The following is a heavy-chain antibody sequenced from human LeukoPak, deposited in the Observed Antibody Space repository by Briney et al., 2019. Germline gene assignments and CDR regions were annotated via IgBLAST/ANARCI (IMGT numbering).Heavy chain of an antibody. V-gene: IGHV3-7*01. D-gene: IGHD4-17*01. Sequence: PGGSLRLSCAASGFTFSNYWVTWVRQAPGKGLEWVANIKEDGSEKDYVDSVKGRFTISRDNARNSLFLQMNSLRAEDTAVYYCARAGPFAGSTVTSYYFDYWGQGTLVTVSS. CDR1: GFTFSNYW. CDR3: ARAGPFAGSTVTSYYFDY. CDR2: IKEDGSEK. J-gene: IGHJ4*02.